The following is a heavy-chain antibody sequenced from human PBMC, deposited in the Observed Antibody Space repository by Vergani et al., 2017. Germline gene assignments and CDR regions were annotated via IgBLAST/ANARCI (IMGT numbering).Heavy chain of an antibody. J-gene: IGHJ4*02. Sequence: QVQLVQSGAGVKKPGSSVKVSCKASGGTLSSYATSWVRQATGQGLEWMGGIIPICGTENYAQKYQGRVTFTADESTSTAYLELSSLKSEDTAVYYCARVPRGSSGWSHYFDYWGQGTLVTVSS. V-gene: IGHV1-69*01. CDR3: ARVPRGSSGWSHYFDY. CDR2: IIPICGTE. D-gene: IGHD6-19*01. CDR1: GGTLSSYA.